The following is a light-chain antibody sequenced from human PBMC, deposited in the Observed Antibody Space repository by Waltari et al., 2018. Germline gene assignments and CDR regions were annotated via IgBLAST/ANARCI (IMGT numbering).Light chain of an antibody. V-gene: IGKV1-5*03. CDR1: QRVNTW. J-gene: IGKJ1*01. CDR2: RAS. CDR3: QQYNSFPWT. Sequence: IQMTQSPSTLSASAGDRVVITCRASQRVNTWLAWYQQRPGKAPKHLVYRASSLQSGVPSRFSGRGSGTEFTLTINSLQPDDFASYYCQQYNSFPWTFGQGTKVEIK.